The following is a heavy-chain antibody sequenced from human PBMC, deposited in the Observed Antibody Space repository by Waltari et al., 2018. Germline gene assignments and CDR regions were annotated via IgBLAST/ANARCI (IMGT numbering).Heavy chain of an antibody. CDR1: GLTFPPYI. V-gene: IGHV3-7*01. J-gene: IGHJ3*01. CDR2: INRDASEK. Sequence: EVQLAESGGGLVRPGGTLRLSWVGSGLTFPPYIMSWVGQAPGKGLDWVANINRDASEKYYVDSVKGRFTISRDNAKNSLYLQMNSLRAEDTAIYYCARVRRDDDYGDYGAAFDVWGQGTMVIVSS. D-gene: IGHD4-17*01. CDR3: ARVRRDDDYGDYGAAFDV.